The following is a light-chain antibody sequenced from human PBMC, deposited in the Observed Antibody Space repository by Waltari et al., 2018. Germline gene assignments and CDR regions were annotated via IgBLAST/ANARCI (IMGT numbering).Light chain of an antibody. Sequence: DIVMTQSPDSLAVSLGERATINCKSSQSVLYSSNNKNYLAWYQQKPGQPPKLLMYWASSRESGVPDPFSGSGSVTDFALTISSLHAEDVAVYYCQQYYSTPEPGATFGQGTKVEIK. CDR1: QSVLYSSNNKNY. V-gene: IGKV4-1*01. CDR2: WAS. CDR3: QQYYSTPEPGAT. J-gene: IGKJ1*01.